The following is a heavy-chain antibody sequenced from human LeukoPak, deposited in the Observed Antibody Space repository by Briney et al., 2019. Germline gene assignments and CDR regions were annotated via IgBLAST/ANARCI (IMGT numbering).Heavy chain of an antibody. Sequence: SETLSLTCTVSGGSISSSSYYWGWIRQPPGKGLEWIGSIYYSGSTYYNPSLKSRVTISVDTSKNQFSLKLSSVTAADTAVYYCATTWNDAFDIWGQGTMVTVSS. CDR3: ATTWNDAFDI. J-gene: IGHJ3*02. CDR2: IYYSGST. CDR1: GGSISSSSYY. V-gene: IGHV4-39*07. D-gene: IGHD1-1*01.